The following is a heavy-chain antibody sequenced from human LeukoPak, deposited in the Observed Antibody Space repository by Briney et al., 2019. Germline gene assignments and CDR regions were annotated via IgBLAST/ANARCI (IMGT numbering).Heavy chain of an antibody. CDR3: AKRGVVIRVILVGFHKAAYYFDS. CDR1: GITLSNYG. Sequence: GGSLRLSCAVSGITLSNYGMSWVRQPPGKGLEWVAGISDSGGSTSYADSVKGRFTISRDNPKNTLYLQMNSLRAEDTAVYFCAKRGVVIRVILVGFHKAAYYFDSWGQGALVTVSS. V-gene: IGHV3-23*01. J-gene: IGHJ4*02. D-gene: IGHD3-22*01. CDR2: ISDSGGST.